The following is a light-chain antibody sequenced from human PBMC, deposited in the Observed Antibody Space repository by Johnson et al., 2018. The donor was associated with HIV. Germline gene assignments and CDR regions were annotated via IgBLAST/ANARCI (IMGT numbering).Light chain of an antibody. Sequence: QSVLTQPPSVSAAPGQKVTISCSGSSSNIGNNYVSWYQQLPGTAPKLLIYENNKRPSRIPDRFSGSKSATSATLGITGLQTGDEADYYCGTWDSSLSAPWVFGTGTKVTVL. V-gene: IGLV1-51*02. J-gene: IGLJ1*01. CDR2: ENN. CDR3: GTWDSSLSAPWV. CDR1: SSNIGNNY.